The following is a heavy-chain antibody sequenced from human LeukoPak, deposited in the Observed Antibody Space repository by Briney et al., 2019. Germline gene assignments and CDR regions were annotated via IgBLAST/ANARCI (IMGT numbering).Heavy chain of an antibody. CDR3: ARGDLSVGYYYGSGSYSLYYYYGMDV. J-gene: IGHJ6*02. D-gene: IGHD3-10*01. CDR2: INHSGST. CDR1: GGSFSGYY. Sequence: PSETLSLTCAVYGGSFSGYYWSWIRQPPGKGLEWIGEINHSGSTNYNPSLKSRVTISVDTSKNQFSLKLSSVTAADTAVYYCARGDLSVGYYYGSGSYSLYYYYGMDVWGQGTTVTVSS. V-gene: IGHV4-34*01.